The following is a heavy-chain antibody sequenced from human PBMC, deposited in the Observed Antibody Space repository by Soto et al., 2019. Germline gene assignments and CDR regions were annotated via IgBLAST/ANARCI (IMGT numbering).Heavy chain of an antibody. CDR3: ARVVINICFAP. D-gene: IGHD6-6*01. CDR1: GGSIRTSYYY. V-gene: IGHV4-30-4*01. Sequence: SETLSLTCSVSGGSIRTSYYYWSWIRQPPGKGLEWIGYIYDSATTHYNPSLKSRITISLETSKNQFSLKLSSVTAADTAVYTWARVVINICFAPWGPGTLVPVSP. CDR2: IYDSATT. J-gene: IGHJ5*02.